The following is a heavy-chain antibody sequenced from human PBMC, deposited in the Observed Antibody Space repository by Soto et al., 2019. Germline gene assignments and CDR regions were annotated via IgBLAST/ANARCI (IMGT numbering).Heavy chain of an antibody. V-gene: IGHV1-3*01. CDR1: GYTFTSYA. Sequence: QVQLVQSGAEVKKPGASVKVSCKASGYTFTSYAMHWVRQAPGQRLEWMGWINAGNGNTKYSQKFQGRVTITSNTYASTDYMELSSLRSEDTAVYSCARVVGVGATPKYYFDYWGQGTLVTVSS. D-gene: IGHD1-26*01. CDR2: INAGNGNT. CDR3: ARVVGVGATPKYYFDY. J-gene: IGHJ4*02.